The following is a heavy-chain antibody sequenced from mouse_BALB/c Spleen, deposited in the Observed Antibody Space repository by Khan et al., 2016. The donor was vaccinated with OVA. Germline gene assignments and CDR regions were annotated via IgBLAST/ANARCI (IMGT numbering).Heavy chain of an antibody. V-gene: IGHV9-3-1*01. D-gene: IGHD2-10*01. J-gene: IGHJ4*01. CDR1: GYTFTNYG. CDR2: INTYTGEP. CDR3: ARPPYFSYVMGY. Sequence: QVQLKQSGPELKKPGETVKISCKASGYTFTNYGMNWVKQAPGKGLKWMGWINTYTGEPTYADDFKGRFAFSLETSASTAYLQINNLKNEDTATYFCARPPYFSYVMGYRGQGTSVTVSS.